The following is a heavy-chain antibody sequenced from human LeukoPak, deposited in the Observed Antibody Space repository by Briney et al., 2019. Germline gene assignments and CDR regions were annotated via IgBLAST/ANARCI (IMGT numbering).Heavy chain of an antibody. J-gene: IGHJ4*02. Sequence: GGSLRLSCAASGFTFSNAWMSWVRQAPGKGLEWVSAISGSGGSTYYADSVRGRFTISRDNSKNTLYLQMNSLRAEDTAVYYCAKDFQGYDSSGYYAYFDYWGQGTLVTVSS. CDR1: GFTFSNAW. D-gene: IGHD3-22*01. CDR3: AKDFQGYDSSGYYAYFDY. V-gene: IGHV3-23*01. CDR2: ISGSGGST.